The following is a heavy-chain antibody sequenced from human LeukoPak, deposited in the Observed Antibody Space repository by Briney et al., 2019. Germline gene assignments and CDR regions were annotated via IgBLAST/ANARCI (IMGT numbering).Heavy chain of an antibody. V-gene: IGHV4-59*08. Sequence: SETLSLTCTVSGGSISSYYWSWIRQPPGKGLEWIGYIYYSGSTNYNPSLKSRVTISVDTSKNQFSLKLSSVTAADTAVYYCARVVGYHPSGYFDYWGQGTLVTVSS. D-gene: IGHD2-15*01. CDR3: ARVVGYHPSGYFDY. J-gene: IGHJ4*02. CDR2: IYYSGST. CDR1: GGSISSYY.